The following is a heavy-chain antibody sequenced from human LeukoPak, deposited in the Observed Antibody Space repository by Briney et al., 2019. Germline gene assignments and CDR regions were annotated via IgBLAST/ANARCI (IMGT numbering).Heavy chain of an antibody. CDR3: AKDRHYALSPLDAFDI. J-gene: IGHJ3*02. CDR1: RFTFDDYA. Sequence: GGSLRLSCTASRFTFDDYAMHWVRQAPGKGLEWVSLISGDGGSTYYADSVKGRFTISRDNSKNSLYLQMNSLRTEDTALYYCAKDRHYALSPLDAFDIWGQGTMVTVSS. V-gene: IGHV3-43*02. CDR2: ISGDGGST. D-gene: IGHD3-16*01.